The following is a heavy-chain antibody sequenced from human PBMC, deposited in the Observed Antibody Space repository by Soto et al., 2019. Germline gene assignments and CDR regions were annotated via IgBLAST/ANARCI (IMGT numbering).Heavy chain of an antibody. D-gene: IGHD2-2*01. Sequence: AAVKVSCKASGYSLTDYYLHWVRQAPGQGLEWMGWISPNSGGSNYAQTFQGRVTMTRDTSISTAYMELSSLSSDDTALYYCANEYCTSKRCPAFEIWGQGTMVTVS. CDR2: ISPNSGGS. CDR1: GYSLTDYY. J-gene: IGHJ3*02. V-gene: IGHV1-2*02. CDR3: ANEYCTSKRCPAFEI.